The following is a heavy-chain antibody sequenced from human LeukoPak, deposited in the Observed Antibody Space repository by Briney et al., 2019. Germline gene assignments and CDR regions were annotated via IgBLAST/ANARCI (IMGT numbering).Heavy chain of an antibody. Sequence: GGSLRLSCAASGFTFSSYSVNWVRQAPGKGLEWVSSISSSSTYIYYADSVKGRFTISRDNAKNSLFLQLNSLRAEDTAVYYCARGLYSSSWYDFDYWGQGSLVTVSS. CDR2: ISSSSTYI. CDR3: ARGLYSSSWYDFDY. J-gene: IGHJ4*02. V-gene: IGHV3-21*01. D-gene: IGHD6-13*01. CDR1: GFTFSSYS.